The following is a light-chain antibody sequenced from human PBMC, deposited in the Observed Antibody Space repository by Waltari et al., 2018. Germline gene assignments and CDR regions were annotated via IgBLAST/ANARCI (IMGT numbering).Light chain of an antibody. J-gene: IGKJ1*01. CDR3: QQSYSRPAT. CDR1: QIISRY. V-gene: IGKV1-39*01. CDR2: AAS. Sequence: DIKMTQSPYSLSASVGDRVTITCRASQIISRYLNWYQQKPGSAPILLIYAASSLQGGVPSTFSGSGSGTDFTLTISSLHPEDFATYYCQQSYSRPATFGQGTKIEIK.